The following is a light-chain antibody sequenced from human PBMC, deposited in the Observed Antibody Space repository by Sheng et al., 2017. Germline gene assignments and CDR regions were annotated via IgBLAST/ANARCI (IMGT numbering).Light chain of an antibody. CDR3: QQYNNWPPWT. Sequence: EIVLTQSPVTLSLSLGERATLSCRASQNVFTYLAWYQQKPGQPPRLLIYDASTRATGIPARFSGNGSGTDFTLTVTSLEPEDFAVYYCQQYNNWPPWTFGQGTKVEIK. J-gene: IGKJ1*01. CDR2: DAS. V-gene: IGKV3-11*01. CDR1: QNVFTY.